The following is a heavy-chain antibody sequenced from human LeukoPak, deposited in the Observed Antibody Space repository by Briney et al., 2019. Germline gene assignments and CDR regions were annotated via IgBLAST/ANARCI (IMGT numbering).Heavy chain of an antibody. CDR2: ITSSGGTI. V-gene: IGHV3-48*03. J-gene: IGHJ3*02. Sequence: PGGSLRLSCAASGFTFSSYEMNWVRQAPGKGLEWVSYITSSGGTIYYADSVKGRFTISRDNAKNSLYLQMNSLRAEDTAVYYCARGGSSRIDDAFDIWGQGTMVIVSS. CDR1: GFTFSSYE. CDR3: ARGGSSRIDDAFDI. D-gene: IGHD6-13*01.